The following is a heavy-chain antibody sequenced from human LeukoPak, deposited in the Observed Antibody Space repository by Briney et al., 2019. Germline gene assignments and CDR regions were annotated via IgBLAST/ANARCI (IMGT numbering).Heavy chain of an antibody. D-gene: IGHD3-9*01. Sequence: GSLRLSCAGSGFTFSSYTMNWVRQAPGKGLGWVSSISSISTYTKYADSVKGRFTISRDSAKDSLYLQMNSLRAEDTAVYYCARDEVTSYWYFDLWGRGTLVTVSS. CDR2: ISSISTYT. CDR1: GFTFSSYT. CDR3: ARDEVTSYWYFDL. V-gene: IGHV3-21*01. J-gene: IGHJ2*01.